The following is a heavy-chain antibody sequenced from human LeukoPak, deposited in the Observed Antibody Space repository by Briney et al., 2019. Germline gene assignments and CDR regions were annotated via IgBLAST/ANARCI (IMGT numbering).Heavy chain of an antibody. V-gene: IGHV4-39*07. CDR2: IYYSGST. Sequence: SETLSLTCTVSGGSISSSSYYWVWIRQPPGKGLEWIGSIYYSGSTYYNPSLKSRVTISVDTSKNQFSLKLSSVTAADTAVYYCARWVVAATVPWYFDLWGRGTLVTVSS. CDR3: ARWVVAATVPWYFDL. D-gene: IGHD2-15*01. J-gene: IGHJ2*01. CDR1: GGSISSSSYY.